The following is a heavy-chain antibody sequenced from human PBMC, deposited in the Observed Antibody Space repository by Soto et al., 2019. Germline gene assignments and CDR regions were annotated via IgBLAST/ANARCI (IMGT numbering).Heavy chain of an antibody. CDR3: AKTLYDY. V-gene: IGHV3-30*18. CDR1: GFTFSSYG. CDR2: ISYDGSNK. Sequence: GGSLRLSCAASGFTFSSYGMHWVRQAPGKGLEWVAVISYDGSNKYYADSVKGRFTISRDNSKNTLYLQMNSPRAEDTAVYYCAKTLYDYWGQGTLVTVSS. J-gene: IGHJ4*02.